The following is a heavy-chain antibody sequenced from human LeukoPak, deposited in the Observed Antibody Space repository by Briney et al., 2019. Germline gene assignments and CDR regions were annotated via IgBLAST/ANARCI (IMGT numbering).Heavy chain of an antibody. CDR1: GGTFSSYA. J-gene: IGHJ6*03. CDR2: IIPIFGTA. CDR3: ARGGSDYYYYYMDV. D-gene: IGHD3-10*01. V-gene: IGHV1-69*05. Sequence: GASVKVSCKASGGTFSSYAISWVRQAPGQGLEWMGGIIPIFGTANYAQKFQGRVTITTDESTSTAYMELSSLRSEDTAVYYCARGGSDYYYYYMDVWGQGTTVTVSS.